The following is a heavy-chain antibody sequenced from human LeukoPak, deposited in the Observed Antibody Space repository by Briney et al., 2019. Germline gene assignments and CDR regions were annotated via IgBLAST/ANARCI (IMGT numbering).Heavy chain of an antibody. V-gene: IGHV3-48*01. J-gene: IGHJ4*02. CDR3: ARVGDSSGYYYVDY. D-gene: IGHD3-22*01. CDR1: GFTFSSYS. Sequence: QPGGSLRLSCAASGFTFSSYSMNWVRQAPGKGLEWVSYISSSSSTIYYADSVKGRFTISRDNAKNSLYLQMNSLRAEGTAGYYCARVGDSSGYYYVDYWGQGTLVTVSS. CDR2: ISSSSSTI.